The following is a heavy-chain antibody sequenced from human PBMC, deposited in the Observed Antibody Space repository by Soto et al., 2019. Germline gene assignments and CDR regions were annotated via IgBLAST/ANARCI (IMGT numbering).Heavy chain of an antibody. D-gene: IGHD3-16*01. CDR3: AKDRRAGGNSAFYFDF. CDR2: ISATGGGT. Sequence: GGSLRLSCAASGFKFSNYAMSWVRQAPGKGLEWVSLISATGGGTYYADSVKGRFTISRDNSHNTLYLQVHSLTAEDTAVYYCAKDRRAGGNSAFYFDFWGQGARVTVSS. J-gene: IGHJ4*02. V-gene: IGHV3-23*01. CDR1: GFKFSNYA.